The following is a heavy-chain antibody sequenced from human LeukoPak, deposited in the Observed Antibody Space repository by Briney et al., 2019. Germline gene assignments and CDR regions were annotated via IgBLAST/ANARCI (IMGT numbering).Heavy chain of an antibody. Sequence: SETLSLTCAVYGGSFSDYYWSWIRQPPGKGLEWIGEINHSGSTNYNPSLKSRVTISVDTSKNQFSLKLSSVTAADTAVYYCARGGNVYYGSGSYYNWFDPWGQGTLVTVSS. D-gene: IGHD3-10*01. J-gene: IGHJ5*02. CDR3: ARGGNVYYGSGSYYNWFDP. V-gene: IGHV4-34*01. CDR2: INHSGST. CDR1: GGSFSDYY.